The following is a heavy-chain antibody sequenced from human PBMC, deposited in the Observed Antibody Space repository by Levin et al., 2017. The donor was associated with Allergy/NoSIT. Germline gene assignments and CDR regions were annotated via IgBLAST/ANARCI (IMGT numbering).Heavy chain of an antibody. Sequence: GESLKISCAASGFTFSSYAMSWVRQAPGKGLEWVSAISGSGGSTYYADSVKGRFTISRDNSKNTLYLQMNSLRAEDTAVYYCAKDGRPAGRVVPAAPPRSPACYGMDVWGQGTTVTVSS. CDR3: AKDGRPAGRVVPAAPPRSPACYGMDV. CDR2: ISGSGGST. CDR1: GFTFSSYA. J-gene: IGHJ6*02. D-gene: IGHD2-2*01. V-gene: IGHV3-23*01.